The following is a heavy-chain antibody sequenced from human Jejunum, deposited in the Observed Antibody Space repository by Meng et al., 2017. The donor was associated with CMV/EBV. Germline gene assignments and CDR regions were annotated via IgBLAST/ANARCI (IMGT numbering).Heavy chain of an antibody. CDR3: ASLGESFVVVPAAMGSFDL. CDR1: FTGYF. D-gene: IGHD2-2*01. V-gene: IGHV1-2*06. CDR2: ISPNSGDT. J-gene: IGHJ4*02. Sequence: FTGYFLHWVRQAPGQGLEWMGRISPNSGDTHYAPRFQGRVNMTRDTSLSTAYMELSRLTSDDTAVYYCASLGESFVVVPAAMGSFDLWGQGTLVTVSS.